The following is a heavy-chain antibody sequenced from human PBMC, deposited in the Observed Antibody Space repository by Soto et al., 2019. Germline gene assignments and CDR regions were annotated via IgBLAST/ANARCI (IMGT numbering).Heavy chain of an antibody. CDR2: MNPNSGNT. CDR1: GYTFTSYD. CDR3: GRGNTGDFWSGYYIRSGWFDP. Sequence: ASVKVSCKASGYTFTSYDINWVRQATGQGLEWMGWMNPNSGNTGYAQKFQGGVTMTRNTSISTAYMELSSMRSEDTAVYYCGRGNTGDFWSGYYIRSGWFDPWGQGTLVTVSS. D-gene: IGHD3-3*01. J-gene: IGHJ5*02. V-gene: IGHV1-8*01.